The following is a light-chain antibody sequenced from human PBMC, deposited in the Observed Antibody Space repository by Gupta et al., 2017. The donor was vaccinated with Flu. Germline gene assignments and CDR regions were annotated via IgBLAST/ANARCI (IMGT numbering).Light chain of an antibody. CDR3: QQDQDWVT. J-gene: IGKJ5*01. Sequence: EMVMTQSPATLSVSLGERATLSCRASQIINTNLAWYQQKPAQPPRLLISGASIRATGIPARFSGSGSGTEFTLTITNLQSEDGAIYFCQQDQDWVTFGQGTRLEI. CDR1: QIINTN. CDR2: GAS. V-gene: IGKV3-15*01.